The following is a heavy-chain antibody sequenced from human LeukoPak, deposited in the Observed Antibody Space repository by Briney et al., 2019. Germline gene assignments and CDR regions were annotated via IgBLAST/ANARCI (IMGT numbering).Heavy chain of an antibody. J-gene: IGHJ6*02. CDR1: GYTFTSYD. CDR2: MNPNSGNT. CDR3: ARGPYSSSWYGVYYYYGMDV. V-gene: IGHV1-8*01. Sequence: ASVKVSCKASGYTFTSYDINWVRQATGQGLEWMGWMNPNSGNTGYAQKFQGRVTMTRNTSISTAYMELSSLRSEDTAVYYCARGPYSSSWYGVYYYYGMDVWGQGTTVTVSS. D-gene: IGHD6-13*01.